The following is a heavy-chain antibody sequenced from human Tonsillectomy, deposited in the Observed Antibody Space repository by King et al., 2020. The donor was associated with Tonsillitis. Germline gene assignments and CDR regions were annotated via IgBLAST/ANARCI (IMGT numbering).Heavy chain of an antibody. D-gene: IGHD3-16*01. V-gene: IGHV3-7*03. CDR1: GFTFSIYW. CDR2: INPDGSEK. CDR3: AGGEQNYYSYYMDV. J-gene: IGHJ6*03. Sequence: VQLVESGGGLVQPGGSLRLSCAASGFTFSIYWMSWVRQAPGKGLEWVANINPDGSEKSYVDSVKGRFTISRDNAKNSLYLQMNSLRAEDTAVYYCAGGEQNYYSYYMDVWGKGTTVTVSS.